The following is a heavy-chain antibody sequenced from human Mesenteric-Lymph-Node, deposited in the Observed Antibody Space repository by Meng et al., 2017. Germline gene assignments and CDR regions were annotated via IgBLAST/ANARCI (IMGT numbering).Heavy chain of an antibody. CDR1: GGSISSSNW. J-gene: IGHJ4*02. D-gene: IGHD6-19*01. CDR3: ATGYSSGWHLFDY. V-gene: IGHV4-4*02. Sequence: SETLSLTCAVSGGSISSSNWWSWVRQPPGKGLEWIGSIYYSGSTYYNPSLKSRVTISVDTSKNQFSLKLSSVTAADTAVYYCATGYSSGWHLFDYWGQGTLVTVSS. CDR2: IYYSGST.